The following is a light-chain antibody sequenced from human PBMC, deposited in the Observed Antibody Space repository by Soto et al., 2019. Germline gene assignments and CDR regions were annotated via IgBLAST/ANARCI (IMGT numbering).Light chain of an antibody. J-gene: IGLJ1*01. Sequence: QLVLTQSPSASASLGASVKLTCTLSSGHSSYAIAWHQQQPEKGPRYLMKLNSDGSHSKGDGIPDRFSGSSSGAERYLTGARRESEDEADCYCQTWGTGVQVFGTGTKLTVL. CDR3: QTWGTGVQV. CDR1: SGHSSYA. CDR2: LNSDGSH. V-gene: IGLV4-69*01.